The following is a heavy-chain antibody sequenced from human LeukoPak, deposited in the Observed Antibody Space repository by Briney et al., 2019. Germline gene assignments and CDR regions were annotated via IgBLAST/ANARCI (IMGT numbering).Heavy chain of an antibody. Sequence: GRSLRLSCAASGFTFRNYLMSCVRQAARTGRECVGNIKQDGSDRNYVTSVRRRFTISRDNAESSLYLQMNSLRVENTAVYYWVRNLAVAGTCFDSWGQGTLVTVSS. CDR2: IKQDGSDR. V-gene: IGHV3-7*03. CDR1: GFTFRNYL. CDR3: VRNLAVAGTCFDS. J-gene: IGHJ4*02. D-gene: IGHD6-19*01.